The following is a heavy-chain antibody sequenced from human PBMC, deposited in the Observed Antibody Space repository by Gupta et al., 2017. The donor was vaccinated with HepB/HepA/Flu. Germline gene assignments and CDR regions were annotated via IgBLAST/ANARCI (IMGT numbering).Heavy chain of an antibody. Sequence: QVQLQESGPGLVKPSPTLSLTCTVSGGSISSGDYYWSWIRQPPGKGLEWIGYIYYSGSTYYNPSLKSRVTISGDTSKNQVSLKLSSVTAADTAVDYCDRVLVGATTVDYWGQGTLGTVAS. V-gene: IGHV4-30-4*01. D-gene: IGHD1-26*01. J-gene: IGHJ4*02. CDR1: GGSISSGDYY. CDR3: DRVLVGATTVDY. CDR2: IYYSGST.